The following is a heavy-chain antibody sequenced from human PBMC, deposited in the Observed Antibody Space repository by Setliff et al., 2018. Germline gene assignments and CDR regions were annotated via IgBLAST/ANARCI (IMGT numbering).Heavy chain of an antibody. J-gene: IGHJ4*02. CDR2: INAANGTT. Sequence: GASVQVSCKASGYTFKNHYMHWVRQASGQGLEWMGMINAANGTTKYSQKFQGRVTITRDTSASTPYMDLSSLPYEDTAVYYFATSPVVPTDWGQGTLVTVSS. D-gene: IGHD1-26*01. CDR1: GYTFKNHY. V-gene: IGHV1-3*01. CDR3: ATSPVVPTD.